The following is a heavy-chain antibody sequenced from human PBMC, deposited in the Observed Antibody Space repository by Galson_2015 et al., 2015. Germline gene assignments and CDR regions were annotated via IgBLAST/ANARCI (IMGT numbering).Heavy chain of an antibody. CDR3: EGYCSSTSCSPHFDY. CDR1: GGSISSGSYY. D-gene: IGHD2-2*01. J-gene: IGHJ4*02. V-gene: IGHV4-61*02. Sequence: TLSLTCTVSGGSISSGSYYWSWIRQPAGKGLEWIGRIYTSGSTNYNPSLKSRVTISVDTSKNQFSLKLSSVTAADTAVYYCEGYCSSTSCSPHFDYWGQGTLVTVSS. CDR2: IYTSGST.